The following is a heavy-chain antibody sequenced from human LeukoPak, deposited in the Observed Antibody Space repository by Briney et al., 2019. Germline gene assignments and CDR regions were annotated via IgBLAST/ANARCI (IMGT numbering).Heavy chain of an antibody. Sequence: SETLSLTCIVSGVSMSSGGNYWSWIRQHPGKGLEWIGYIYYSGTTQYNPSFKSRITISVDASKNQFSLRLSSVTVADTAVYFCARTGARYFDFWGRGTLVTVSS. CDR3: ARTGARYFDF. D-gene: IGHD1-14*01. CDR1: GVSMSSGGNY. CDR2: IYYSGTT. J-gene: IGHJ4*02. V-gene: IGHV4-31*03.